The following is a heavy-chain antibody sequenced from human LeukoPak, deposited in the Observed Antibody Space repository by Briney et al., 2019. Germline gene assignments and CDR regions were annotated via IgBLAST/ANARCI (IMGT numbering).Heavy chain of an antibody. Sequence: SETLSLTCAVYGGSLSGYYWSWIRQPPGKGLEWIGEINHSGSTNYNPSLKSRVTVSVDTSKNQFSLKLSSVTAADTAVYYCARGRIRYIPFDYWGQGTLVTVSS. J-gene: IGHJ4*02. V-gene: IGHV4-34*01. CDR3: ARGRIRYIPFDY. D-gene: IGHD2-2*02. CDR2: INHSGST. CDR1: GGSLSGYY.